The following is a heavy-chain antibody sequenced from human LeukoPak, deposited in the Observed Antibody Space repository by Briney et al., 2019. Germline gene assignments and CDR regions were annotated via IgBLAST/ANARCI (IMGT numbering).Heavy chain of an antibody. CDR3: ARLVSSVVVVAAGVPYWFDP. V-gene: IGHV4-59*08. D-gene: IGHD2-15*01. J-gene: IGHJ5*02. Sequence: SETLSLTCSVSGGSITSSYWTWIRQPPGKGLEWIGFIHHTGSTYYNPSLKSRVTISVDTSKNQFSLKLSSVTAADPAVYYCARLVSSVVVVAAGVPYWFDPWGQGTLVPVSS. CDR2: IHHTGST. CDR1: GGSITSSY.